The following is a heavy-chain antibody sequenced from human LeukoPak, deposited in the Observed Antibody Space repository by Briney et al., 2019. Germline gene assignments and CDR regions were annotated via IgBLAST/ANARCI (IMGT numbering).Heavy chain of an antibody. J-gene: IGHJ4*02. Sequence: ASVKVSCKVSGYTLTELSMHWVRQAPGKGLEWMGGFDPEDGETIYAQKFQGRVTITADESTSTAYMELSSLRSEDTAVYYCARAHYPYYYDSSGGQHYFDYWGQGTLVTVSS. CDR1: GYTLTELS. CDR2: FDPEDGET. CDR3: ARAHYPYYYDSSGGQHYFDY. D-gene: IGHD3-22*01. V-gene: IGHV1-24*01.